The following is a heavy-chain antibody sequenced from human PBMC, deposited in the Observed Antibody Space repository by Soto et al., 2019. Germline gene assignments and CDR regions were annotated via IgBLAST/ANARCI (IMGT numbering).Heavy chain of an antibody. J-gene: IGHJ4*02. V-gene: IGHV1-69*01. Sequence: QMEQSGAEVRKPGSSVKVSCKPSGGSLTSYPMAWVRQAPGQGFEWMGGIIPIHGTTEYAQKFQGRVTITADESTNRVTLELTGMTSEDTAVYYCARGWGLVSWGQGTIVTVSS. CDR1: GGSLTSYP. CDR2: IIPIHGTT. CDR3: ARGWGLVS. D-gene: IGHD3-16*01.